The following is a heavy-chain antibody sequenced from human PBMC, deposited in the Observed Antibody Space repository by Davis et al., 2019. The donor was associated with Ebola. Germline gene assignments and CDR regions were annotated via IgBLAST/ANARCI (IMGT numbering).Heavy chain of an antibody. D-gene: IGHD2-21*01. Sequence: PGGSLRLSCAASGFTFSSYGMHWVRQAPGKGLEWVAVIWYDGSNKYYADSVKGRFTISRDNSKNTLYLQMNSLRAEDTAVYYCARDEGDNYYYYGMDVWGQGTTVTVSS. CDR3: ARDEGDNYYYYGMDV. V-gene: IGHV3-33*01. CDR2: IWYDGSNK. CDR1: GFTFSSYG. J-gene: IGHJ6*02.